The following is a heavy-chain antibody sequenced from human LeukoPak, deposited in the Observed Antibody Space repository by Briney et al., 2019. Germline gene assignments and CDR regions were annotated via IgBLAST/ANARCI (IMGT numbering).Heavy chain of an antibody. Sequence: ASVTVSCKASGYTFTGYYMRWVRQAPGQGLEWMGWINPNSGGTNYAQKFRGRVTITRDTSISTAYIELSWLRSHDTAVYYCARDLATYYDFWSGYYFDYWGQGTLVTVSS. D-gene: IGHD3-3*01. CDR2: INPNSGGT. CDR1: GYTFTGYY. V-gene: IGHV1-2*02. CDR3: ARDLATYYDFWSGYYFDY. J-gene: IGHJ4*02.